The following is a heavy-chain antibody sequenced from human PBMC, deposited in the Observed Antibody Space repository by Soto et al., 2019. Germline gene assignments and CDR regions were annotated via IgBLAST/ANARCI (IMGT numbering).Heavy chain of an antibody. CDR1: GGSISSGGYY. CDR3: ARGPGGRSYYFDY. J-gene: IGHJ4*02. Sequence: QVQLQESGPGLVKPSQTLSLTCTVSGGSISSGGYYWRWIRQHPGKGLEWIGYIYYSGSTYYNPSLRSRVTISGDTSKNQFSLKLSSVTAADTAVYYCARGPGGRSYYFDYWGQGTLVTVSS. V-gene: IGHV4-31*03. D-gene: IGHD3-16*01. CDR2: IYYSGST.